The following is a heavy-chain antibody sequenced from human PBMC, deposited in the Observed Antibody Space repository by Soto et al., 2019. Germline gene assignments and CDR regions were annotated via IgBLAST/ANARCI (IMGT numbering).Heavy chain of an antibody. CDR1: GGSISSYY. Sequence: QVQLQESGPGLVKPSETLSLTCTVSGGSISSYYWSWIRQPPGKGLEWIGYIYYSGSTNYNPSLKSRVTISVDTSKNQFSLKLSSVTAADTAVYYCARDTPPPGIWGQGTMVTVSS. CDR2: IYYSGST. CDR3: ARDTPPPGI. V-gene: IGHV4-59*01. J-gene: IGHJ3*02.